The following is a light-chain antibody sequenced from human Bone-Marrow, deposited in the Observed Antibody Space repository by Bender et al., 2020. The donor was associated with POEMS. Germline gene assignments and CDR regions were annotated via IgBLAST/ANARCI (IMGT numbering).Light chain of an antibody. V-gene: IGLV2-23*02. CDR1: SSDVGGYNY. J-gene: IGLJ2*01. Sequence: QSALTQPASVSGSPGQSITISCTGTSSDVGGYNYVSWYQQHPGKAPKLMIYEVSERPSGVSNRFSGSKSGNTASLTISGLQAEDEADYYCCSYAGSSTHVVFGGGTKLTVL. CDR2: EVS. CDR3: CSYAGSSTHVV.